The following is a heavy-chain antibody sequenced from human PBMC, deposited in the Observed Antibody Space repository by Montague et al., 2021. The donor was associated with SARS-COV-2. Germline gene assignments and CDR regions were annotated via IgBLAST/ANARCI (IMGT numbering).Heavy chain of an antibody. V-gene: IGHV4-4*07. CDR2: FCLKENT. CDR1: QVLRNTGAD. Sequence: SETLSLTCTVDSQVLRNTGADRRCIRLNSSHQLDWFAVFCLKENTNYSPPLRSRVTMSIDTVKNYFSLTVTSVTAAYTAVYFFSRLNERGYHGYESDYWGQGTLVTVSS. D-gene: IGHD5-12*01. J-gene: IGHJ4*02. CDR3: SRLNERGYHGYESDY.